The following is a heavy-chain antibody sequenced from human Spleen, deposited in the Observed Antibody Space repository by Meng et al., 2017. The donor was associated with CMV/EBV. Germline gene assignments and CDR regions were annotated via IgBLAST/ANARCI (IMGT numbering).Heavy chain of an antibody. J-gene: IGHJ2*01. CDR1: GFTFSKYW. CDR3: ARDASYCSSTSCWAYWYFDL. V-gene: IGHV3-7*01. CDR2: IKQDGSEK. D-gene: IGHD2-2*01. Sequence: GESLKISCTASGFTFSKYWMYWVRQAPGKGLEWAANIKQDGSEKYYVDSVKGRFTISRDNAKNSLYLQMNSLRAEDTAVYYCARDASYCSSTSCWAYWYFDLWGRGTLVTVSS.